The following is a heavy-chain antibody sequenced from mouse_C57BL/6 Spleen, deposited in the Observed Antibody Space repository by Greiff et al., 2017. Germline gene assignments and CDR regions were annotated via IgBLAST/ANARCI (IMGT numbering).Heavy chain of an antibody. CDR2: IYPGDGDT. CDR3: ARYYGSSFYYFDD. CDR1: GYAFSSYW. Sequence: QVHVKQSGAELVKPGASVKISCKASGYAFSSYWMNWVKQRPGKGLEWIGQIYPGDGDTNYNGKFKGKATLTADKSSSTAYMQLSSLTSEDSAVYFCARYYGSSFYYFDDWGQGTTLTVSS. J-gene: IGHJ2*01. D-gene: IGHD1-1*01. V-gene: IGHV1-80*01.